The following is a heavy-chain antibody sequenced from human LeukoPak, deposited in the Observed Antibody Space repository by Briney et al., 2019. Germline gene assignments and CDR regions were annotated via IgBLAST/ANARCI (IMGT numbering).Heavy chain of an antibody. CDR1: GGTFSSYA. D-gene: IGHD2-2*01. CDR2: IIPIFGTA. CDR3: ATNQAGYCSSTSCYGGYWFDP. J-gene: IGHJ5*02. V-gene: IGHV1-69*06. Sequence: ASVKVSCKASGGTFSSYAISWVRQAPGQGLEWMGGIIPIFGTANYAQKFQGRVTITADKSTSTAYMELSSLRSEDTAVYYCATNQAGYCSSTSCYGGYWFDPWGQGTLVTVSS.